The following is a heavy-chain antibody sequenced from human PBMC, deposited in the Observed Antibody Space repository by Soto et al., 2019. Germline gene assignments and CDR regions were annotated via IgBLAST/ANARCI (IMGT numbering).Heavy chain of an antibody. Sequence: EVQLVESGGGLVQPGGSLRLSCAASGFTFSSYWMHWVRQAPGKGLVWVSRIKSDGSGTYYADSVKGRLTISRDNAKNTLYLQRTILRAECTAVYYCARGDGDSSDGNGYLGRHWGQGTLVTVSS. CDR2: IKSDGSGT. V-gene: IGHV3-74*01. CDR1: GFTFSSYW. J-gene: IGHJ4*02. CDR3: ARGDGDSSDGNGYLGRH. D-gene: IGHD5-18*01.